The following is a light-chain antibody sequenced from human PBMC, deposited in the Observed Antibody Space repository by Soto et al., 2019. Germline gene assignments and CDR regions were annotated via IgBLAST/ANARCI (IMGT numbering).Light chain of an antibody. V-gene: IGKV3-20*01. CDR1: QSVSSRY. CDR3: QVYASSVPIT. J-gene: IGKJ5*01. Sequence: EIVLTQSPGTLSLSPGERATLSCRASQSVSSRYLAWYQQKPGQAPRLLIFDASSRATGIPDRFSGSGSGTDFTLTISRREPDDFAVYSCQVYASSVPITFGQVTRLEIK. CDR2: DAS.